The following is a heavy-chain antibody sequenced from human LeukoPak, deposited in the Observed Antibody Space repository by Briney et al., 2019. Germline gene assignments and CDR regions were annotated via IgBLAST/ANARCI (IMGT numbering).Heavy chain of an antibody. V-gene: IGHV3-7*01. D-gene: IGHD3-3*01. CDR1: GFTFSSYN. J-gene: IGHJ6*03. CDR3: ARVVSTQYDFWSGYYEQSYYYYMDV. Sequence: GGSLRLSCAASGFTFSSYNMNWVRQAPGKGLEWVANIKQDGSEKYYVDSVKGRFTISRDNAKNSLYLQMNSLRAEDTAVYYCARVVSTQYDFWSGYYEQSYYYYMDVWGKGTTVTVSS. CDR2: IKQDGSEK.